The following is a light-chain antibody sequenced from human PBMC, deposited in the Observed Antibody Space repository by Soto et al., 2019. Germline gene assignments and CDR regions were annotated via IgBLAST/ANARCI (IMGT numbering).Light chain of an antibody. CDR3: QSYDSSLTGYV. CDR2: GNN. Sequence: SVLTQPPSVSGAPGQMVTISCTGGSANIGAAYNVDWYQQLPGTAPKLLIYGNNNRPSGVPARFSGSKSGTSASLAIAGLQAEDEGDYYCQSYDSSLTGYVFGTGTKVTVL. CDR1: SANIGAAYN. V-gene: IGLV1-40*01. J-gene: IGLJ1*01.